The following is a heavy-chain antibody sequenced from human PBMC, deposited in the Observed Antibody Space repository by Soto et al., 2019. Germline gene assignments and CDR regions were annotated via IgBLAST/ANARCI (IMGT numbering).Heavy chain of an antibody. D-gene: IGHD3-10*01. J-gene: IGHJ4*02. V-gene: IGHV3-23*01. CDR3: AKLQITLVRGVIPPFDY. Sequence: EVQLLESGGGWVQPGGSLRLSCAASGFTFSSYAMSWVRQAPGKWLEWVSAISGSGGSTYYADSVKGRFTISRDNSKNTQYQQMNSLRAEDTAVYYCAKLQITLVRGVIPPFDYWGQGTLVTVSS. CDR1: GFTFSSYA. CDR2: ISGSGGST.